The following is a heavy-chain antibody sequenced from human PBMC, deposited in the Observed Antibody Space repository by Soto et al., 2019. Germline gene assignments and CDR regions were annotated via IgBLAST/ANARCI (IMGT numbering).Heavy chain of an antibody. CDR2: MSFDETKK. CDR1: GFTFSNYA. J-gene: IGHJ6*02. CDR3: ARAHARYYYDTTGFSFGLDV. D-gene: IGHD3-22*01. V-gene: IGHV3-30-3*01. Sequence: QVRLVESGGGVVQPGRSLRLSCAASGFTFSNYAMHWVRQAPGKGLEWVAVMSFDETKKYHAASVEGRFTISRDNSKTTLDLQMTSLRAEDTALYYCARAHARYYYDTTGFSFGLDVWGQGTTV.